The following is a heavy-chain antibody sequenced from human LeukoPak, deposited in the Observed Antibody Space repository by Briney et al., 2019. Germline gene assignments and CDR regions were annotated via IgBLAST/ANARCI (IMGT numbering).Heavy chain of an antibody. Sequence: GRSLRLSCAASGFTFSSYGMHWVRQAPGKGLEWVAVISYDGSNKYYADSVKGRFTISRDNSKNTLYLQMNSLRAEDTAVYYCAKTLSSGWSGKYYFDYWGQGTLVSVSS. CDR3: AKTLSSGWSGKYYFDY. V-gene: IGHV3-30*18. D-gene: IGHD6-19*01. CDR1: GFTFSSYG. CDR2: ISYDGSNK. J-gene: IGHJ4*02.